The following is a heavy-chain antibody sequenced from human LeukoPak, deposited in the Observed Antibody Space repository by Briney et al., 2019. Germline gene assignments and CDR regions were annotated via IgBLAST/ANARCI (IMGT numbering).Heavy chain of an antibody. CDR3: ARVEIGPSGNVIDY. Sequence: SETLSLTCAVYGGSLSDYHWRWIRQPPGKGLEWIGEISHSGSTNYNPSLKSRVTVLVDTSKSQFSLKLSSVTAADTAGYYCARVEIGPSGNVIDYWGQGTLVTVSS. D-gene: IGHD3/OR15-3a*01. CDR1: GGSLSDYH. V-gene: IGHV4-34*01. CDR2: ISHSGST. J-gene: IGHJ4*02.